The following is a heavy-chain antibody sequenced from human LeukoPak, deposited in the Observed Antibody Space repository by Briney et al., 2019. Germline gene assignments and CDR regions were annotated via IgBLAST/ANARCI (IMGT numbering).Heavy chain of an antibody. D-gene: IGHD2-2*01. CDR3: ARQRRLGYCSSTSCYAYYYGMDV. CDR1: GFTFGSYA. Sequence: GGSLRLSCAPSGFTFGSYAMHWVRQAPGKGLEWVAVISYDGSNKYYADSVKGRFTISRDNSKNTLYLQMNSLRAEDPAVYYCARQRRLGYCSSTSCYAYYYGMDVWGKGTTVTVSS. CDR2: ISYDGSNK. J-gene: IGHJ6*04. V-gene: IGHV3-30*04.